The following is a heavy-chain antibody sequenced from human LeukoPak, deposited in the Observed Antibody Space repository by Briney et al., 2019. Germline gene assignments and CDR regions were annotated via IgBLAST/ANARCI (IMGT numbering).Heavy chain of an antibody. V-gene: IGHV3-23*01. CDR1: GFSFSSYA. CDR2: ISGSGGST. D-gene: IGHD2-2*01. CDR3: AGGEYCTSTSCYLLDSGNWFDP. Sequence: PGGSLRLSCAASGFSFSSYAMSWVRQAPGKGLEWVSAISGSGGSTYYADSVKGRFTISRDNSKNTLYLQMNSLRVEDTAVYYCAGGEYCTSTSCYLLDSGNWFDPWGQGTLVTVSS. J-gene: IGHJ5*02.